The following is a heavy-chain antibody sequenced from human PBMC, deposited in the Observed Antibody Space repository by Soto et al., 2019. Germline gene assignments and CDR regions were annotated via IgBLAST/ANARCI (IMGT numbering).Heavy chain of an antibody. CDR3: ARSPRSCSYTSCYTIDY. CDR1: GFTFNSHA. CDR2: ISYGGANN. Sequence: QVQLVESGGGVVQPGRSLGLTCAVSGFTFNSHAMHWVRQAPGKGLEWLAVISYGGANNYYADSVKGRFTISRDNSQNTLFLQMNSLRPEDTAVYYCARSPRSCSYTSCYTIDYWGQGTLVTVSS. J-gene: IGHJ4*02. V-gene: IGHV3-30*03. D-gene: IGHD2-2*02.